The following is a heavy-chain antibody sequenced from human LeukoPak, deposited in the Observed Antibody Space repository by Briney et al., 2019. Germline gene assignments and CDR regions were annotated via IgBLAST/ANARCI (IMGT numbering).Heavy chain of an antibody. CDR1: GGSISSYY. V-gene: IGHV4-59*12. Sequence: SETLSLTCAVYGGSISSYYWSWIRQPPGKGLEWIGYIYYSGSTNYNPSLKSRVTISVDTSKNQFSLKLRSVTAADTAVYYCAREGGSGWYLGYWGQGTLVTVSS. J-gene: IGHJ4*02. D-gene: IGHD6-19*01. CDR2: IYYSGST. CDR3: AREGGSGWYLGY.